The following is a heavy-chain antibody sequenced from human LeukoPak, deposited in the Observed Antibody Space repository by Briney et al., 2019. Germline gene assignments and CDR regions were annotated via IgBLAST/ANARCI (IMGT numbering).Heavy chain of an antibody. J-gene: IGHJ4*02. Sequence: ASVKVSCKASGYTFTSYGISWVRQAPGQGLEWMGWISAYNGNTNYAQKLHGRVTMTTDTSTSTAYMELRSLRSDDTAVYYCARDRDYDILTGYYTDIDYWGQGTLVTVSS. V-gene: IGHV1-18*01. CDR3: ARDRDYDILTGYYTDIDY. CDR1: GYTFTSYG. CDR2: ISAYNGNT. D-gene: IGHD3-9*01.